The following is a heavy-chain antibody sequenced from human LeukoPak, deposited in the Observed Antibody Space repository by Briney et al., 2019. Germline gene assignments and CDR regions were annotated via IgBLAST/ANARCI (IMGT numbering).Heavy chain of an antibody. V-gene: IGHV4-34*01. D-gene: IGHD2-8*01. Sequence: TSETLSLTCAVYGGSFSGYYWSWIRQPPGKGLEWIGEINHSGSTNYNPSLKSRVTISVDTSKNQLSLKLSSVTAADTAVYYCARGKSMVLFDYWGQGTLVTVSS. CDR2: INHSGST. CDR1: GGSFSGYY. CDR3: ARGKSMVLFDY. J-gene: IGHJ4*02.